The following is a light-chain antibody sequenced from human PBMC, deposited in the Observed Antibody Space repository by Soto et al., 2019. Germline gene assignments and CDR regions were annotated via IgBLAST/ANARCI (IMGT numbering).Light chain of an antibody. CDR3: LQYHNLWA. CDR1: QSVSKN. CDR2: GAS. Sequence: VMMPSPATLSASPAYGSTHGNGPSQSVSKNLAWCQQKPGQAPRHLIYGASTRATGIPVTFSASGSGTELTLTISSLQSEDFTVYSGLQYHNLWAFGQGTEVDTK. V-gene: IGKV3D-15*02. J-gene: IGKJ1*01.